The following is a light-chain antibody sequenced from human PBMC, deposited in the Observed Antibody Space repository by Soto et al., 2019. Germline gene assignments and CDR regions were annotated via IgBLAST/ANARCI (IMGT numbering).Light chain of an antibody. CDR3: QSHDNSLSDTYV. V-gene: IGLV1-40*01. J-gene: IGLJ1*01. CDR1: SSNIGAGYD. Sequence: QSVLTQPPSMSGAPGQRVTISCTGSSSNIGAGYDVHWYQQLPGKAPRPLIFGNNNRPSRVPDRFSGSKSGTSASLAITGLQAEDEADYYCQSHDNSLSDTYVFGTGTKVTVL. CDR2: GNN.